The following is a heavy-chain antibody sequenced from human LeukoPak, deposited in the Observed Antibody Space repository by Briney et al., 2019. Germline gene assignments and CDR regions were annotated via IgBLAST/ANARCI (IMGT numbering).Heavy chain of an antibody. D-gene: IGHD3-16*02. Sequence: ASVKVSCKTSGYTFTVDYIHWVRQAPGQGLEWMGWINPNSGGTNYAQKFQGRVTMTRDTSISTAYMELSRLRSDDTAVYYCARDVGDYVWGSYRYIPYFDYWGQGTLVTVSS. CDR3: ARDVGDYVWGSYRYIPYFDY. J-gene: IGHJ4*02. CDR1: GYTFTVDY. CDR2: INPNSGGT. V-gene: IGHV1-2*02.